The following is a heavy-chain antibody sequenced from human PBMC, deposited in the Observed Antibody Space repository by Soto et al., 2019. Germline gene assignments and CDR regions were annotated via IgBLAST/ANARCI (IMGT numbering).Heavy chain of an antibody. Sequence: GGSLRLSCAASGFTCSSYDMSWVRQAPGKGLEWVSTILVGGSTHYPDSVRGRFTISRDNSKNTLFLQVNSLTAGDTAVYYCAKATATGGGAFDIRGQGTLVTVSS. CDR1: GFTCSSYD. J-gene: IGHJ3*02. CDR2: ILVGGST. D-gene: IGHD2-8*02. CDR3: AKATATGGGAFDI. V-gene: IGHV3-23*01.